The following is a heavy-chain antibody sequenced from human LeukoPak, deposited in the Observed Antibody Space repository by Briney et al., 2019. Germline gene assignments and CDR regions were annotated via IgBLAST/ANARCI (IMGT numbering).Heavy chain of an antibody. CDR1: GYTFTSYG. D-gene: IGHD3-9*01. Sequence: ASVKVSCKAPGYTFTSYGISWVRQAPGQGLEWMGWISAYNGNTNYAQKLQGRVTMTTDTSTSTAYMELRSLRSDDTAVYYCAREIDILTGYYYYYGMDVWGQGTTVTVSS. CDR3: AREIDILTGYYYYYGMDV. J-gene: IGHJ6*02. CDR2: ISAYNGNT. V-gene: IGHV1-18*01.